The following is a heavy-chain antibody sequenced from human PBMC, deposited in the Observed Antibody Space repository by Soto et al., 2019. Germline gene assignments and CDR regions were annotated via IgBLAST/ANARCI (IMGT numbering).Heavy chain of an antibody. V-gene: IGHV3-30*18. CDR1: GFTFSSYG. Sequence: GGSLRLSCAASGFTFSSYGMHWVRQAPGKGLEWVAVISYDGSNKYYADSVKGRFTISRDNSKNTLYLQMNSLRAEDTAVYYCAKGPMIVVVITEEYFDYWGQGTLVTVSS. D-gene: IGHD3-22*01. J-gene: IGHJ4*02. CDR3: AKGPMIVVVITEEYFDY. CDR2: ISYDGSNK.